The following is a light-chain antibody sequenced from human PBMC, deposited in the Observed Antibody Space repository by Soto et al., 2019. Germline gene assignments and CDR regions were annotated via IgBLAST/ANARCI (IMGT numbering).Light chain of an antibody. CDR3: NSYAGSNNFVV. Sequence: QSALTQPPSASGSPGQSVTISCTGTSSDVGGSNFVSWFQQTPGKAPKLIIYEVNKRPSGVPDRFSGSKSGNTASLTVSGLQADVEADYYCNSYAGSNNFVVFGGGTKLTVL. CDR1: SSDVGGSNF. V-gene: IGLV2-8*01. J-gene: IGLJ2*01. CDR2: EVN.